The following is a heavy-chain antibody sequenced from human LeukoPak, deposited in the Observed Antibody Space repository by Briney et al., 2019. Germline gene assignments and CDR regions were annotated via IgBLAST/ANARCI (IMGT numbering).Heavy chain of an antibody. CDR1: GGSISSGGYY. CDR3: ARGTRRTYYYDSSGYWGPFDY. Sequence: SETLSLTCTVSGGSISSGGYYWSWIRHHPGKGLEWIGYIYYSGSTYYNPPLKSRVTISVDTSKNQCSLKLSSVTAADTGVYYCARGTRRTYYYDSSGYWGPFDYWGEGTLVTVSS. J-gene: IGHJ4*02. CDR2: IYYSGST. V-gene: IGHV4-31*03. D-gene: IGHD3-22*01.